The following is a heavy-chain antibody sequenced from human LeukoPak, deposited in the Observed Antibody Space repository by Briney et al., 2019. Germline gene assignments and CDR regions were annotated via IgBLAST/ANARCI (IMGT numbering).Heavy chain of an antibody. CDR1: GFTFDDYA. CDR2: ISWNSGSI. J-gene: IGHJ6*02. D-gene: IGHD2-2*01. Sequence: SGGSLRLSCAASGFTFDDYAMHWVRQAPGKGLEWVSGISWNSGSIGYADSVKGRFTISRDNAKNSLYLQMNSLRAEDTALYYCAKDMGSYCSGTSCYRTYYYYGMDVWGQGTTVTVSS. CDR3: AKDMGSYCSGTSCYRTYYYYGMDV. V-gene: IGHV3-9*01.